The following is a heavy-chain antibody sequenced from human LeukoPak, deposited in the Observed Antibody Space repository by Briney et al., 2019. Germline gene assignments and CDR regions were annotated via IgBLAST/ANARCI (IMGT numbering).Heavy chain of an antibody. Sequence: SETLSVTCSVSGGSISSDYWSWIRQPAGRGLEWIGRIFTTGSTNYNPSLKSRVTISLDKSKNQFSLRLSSVTAADTAVYYCARGDTVATGLYDYWGRGTLVTVSS. CDR3: ARGDTVATGLYDY. CDR1: GGSISSDY. J-gene: IGHJ4*02. D-gene: IGHD5-12*01. V-gene: IGHV4-4*07. CDR2: IFTTGST.